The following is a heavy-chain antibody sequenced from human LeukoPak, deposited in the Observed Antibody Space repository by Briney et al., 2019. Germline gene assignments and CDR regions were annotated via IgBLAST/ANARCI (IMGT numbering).Heavy chain of an antibody. CDR1: GGSISSYY. V-gene: IGHV4-59*08. J-gene: IGHJ4*02. CDR3: ARHVLGITGPDY. CDR2: IYYSGST. D-gene: IGHD2-8*02. Sequence: SETLSLTCTVSGGSISSYYWSWIRQPPGKGLEWIGYIYYSGSTNYNPSLKSRVTISVDTSKNQFSLKLSSVTAADTAVYYCARHVLGITGPDYWGQGTRVTVSS.